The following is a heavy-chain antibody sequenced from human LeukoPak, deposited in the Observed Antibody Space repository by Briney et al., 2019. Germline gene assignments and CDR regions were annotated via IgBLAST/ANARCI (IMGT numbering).Heavy chain of an antibody. J-gene: IGHJ4*02. V-gene: IGHV4-34*01. Sequence: SETLSLTCAVYGGSFSGYYWSWIRQPPGKGLEWIGEINHSGSTNYNPSLKSRVTISVDTSKNQFSLKLSSVTAADTAVYYCARGSGWYDFDYWGQGALVTVSS. CDR1: GGSFSGYY. D-gene: IGHD6-19*01. CDR2: INHSGST. CDR3: ARGSGWYDFDY.